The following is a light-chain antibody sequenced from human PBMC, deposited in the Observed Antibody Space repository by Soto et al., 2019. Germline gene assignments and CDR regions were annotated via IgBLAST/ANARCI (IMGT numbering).Light chain of an antibody. CDR3: QQYDSSPPIT. Sequence: IGVTQSPATLSLSPGERATLSCRASQSFINNYLAWYQQKPGQAPRLLIYGASTRATGIPARFSGSGSGTDFTLTISGLEPEDFAVYYCQQYDSSPPITFGQGTRLEIK. CDR1: QSFINNY. V-gene: IGKV3-20*01. J-gene: IGKJ5*01. CDR2: GAS.